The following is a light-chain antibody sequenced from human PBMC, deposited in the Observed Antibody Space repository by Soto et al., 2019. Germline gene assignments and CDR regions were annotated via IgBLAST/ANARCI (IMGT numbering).Light chain of an antibody. V-gene: IGKV3-20*01. CDR2: CAS. Sequence: EIVLTQSPGTLSLSPGERATLSCRASQSVSSSYLAWYQQKPGQAPRLLIYCASSRATGIPDRLSGSGSGTDFTLTISRLEPEDFAVYYCQQYGSPLTFGGGTKVEIK. CDR1: QSVSSSY. J-gene: IGKJ4*01. CDR3: QQYGSPLT.